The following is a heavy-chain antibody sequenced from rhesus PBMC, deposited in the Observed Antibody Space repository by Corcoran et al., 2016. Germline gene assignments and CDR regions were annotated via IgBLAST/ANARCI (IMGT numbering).Heavy chain of an antibody. Sequence: QVQLVQSGAEVKKPGSSVKVSCQASGYTFTDHYIHWVRQAPGQGLEWGGESNPKTGVKKYAQRFQGRVTETSDTSTSTAYMELNSLRSEDTAIYYCERGDHLFDYWGQGVLVTVSS. CDR1: GYTFTDHY. CDR2: SNPKTGVK. CDR3: ERGDHLFDY. D-gene: IGHD1-44*02. J-gene: IGHJ4*01. V-gene: IGHV1-138*01.